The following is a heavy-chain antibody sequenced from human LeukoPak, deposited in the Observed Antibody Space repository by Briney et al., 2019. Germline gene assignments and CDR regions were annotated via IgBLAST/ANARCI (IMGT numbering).Heavy chain of an antibody. Sequence: GGSLRLSCAASGFTVSTNYMSWVRQAPGKGLEWVSVIYANGDTYYADSVKGRSTISRDNSKNTVYLQMNSLRAEDTAVYYCARSPDYGDYLVDYWGQGTLVTVSS. D-gene: IGHD4-17*01. CDR3: ARSPDYGDYLVDY. J-gene: IGHJ4*02. CDR1: GFTVSTNY. CDR2: IYANGDT. V-gene: IGHV3-66*01.